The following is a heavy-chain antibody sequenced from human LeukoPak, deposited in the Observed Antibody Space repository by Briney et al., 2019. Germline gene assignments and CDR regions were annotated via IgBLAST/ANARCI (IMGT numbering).Heavy chain of an antibody. V-gene: IGHV3-7*01. J-gene: IGHJ6*03. CDR2: IKEDGSEE. CDR3: AREIYMVRRAYYFYMDV. D-gene: IGHD3-10*01. Sequence: GGSLRLSCAASRFTFSGYWMTWVGQAPGKGLKWGANIKEDGSEEYYVDSVKGRFTISRDNAKNSLFLLMTSLRGEDTAVYYCAREIYMVRRAYYFYMDVWGKGTTVTVSS. CDR1: RFTFSGYW.